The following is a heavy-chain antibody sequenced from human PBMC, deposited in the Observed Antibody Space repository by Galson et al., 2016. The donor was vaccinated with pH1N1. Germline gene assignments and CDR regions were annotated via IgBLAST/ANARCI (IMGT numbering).Heavy chain of an antibody. CDR1: GGTFSDSP. Sequence: SVKVSCKASGGTFSDSPISWVRQAPGQGLEWMGGIIPLFGTTNYAQKFWGRVTITADESTSTAYMELSSLRYEVPAVYYCARDLGVVPAATSWFDPWCQGTLVSVSS. CDR2: IIPLFGTT. D-gene: IGHD2-2*01. V-gene: IGHV1-69*13. CDR3: ARDLGVVPAATSWFDP. J-gene: IGHJ5*02.